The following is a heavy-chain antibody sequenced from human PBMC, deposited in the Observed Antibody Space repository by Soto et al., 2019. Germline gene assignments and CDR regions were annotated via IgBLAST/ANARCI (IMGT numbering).Heavy chain of an antibody. CDR3: ANSIILRYFVSLMGSYGVGV. CDR2: ISYDGSNK. Sequence: GGSLRLSCTAPGFTFSSYGMHWDRQAPGKGLEWVAVISYDGSNKYYADSGKGRLTIPRDKSKNTLYRQINSLRAEDTAVYYCANSIILRYFVSLMGSYGVGVWGQGTTVTVSS. CDR1: GFTFSSYG. J-gene: IGHJ6*02. V-gene: IGHV3-30*18. D-gene: IGHD3-9*01.